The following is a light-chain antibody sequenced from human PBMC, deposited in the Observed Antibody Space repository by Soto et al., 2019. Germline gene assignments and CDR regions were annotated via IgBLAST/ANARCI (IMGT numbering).Light chain of an antibody. CDR2: DNS. CDR3: GTWDSSLSAYV. CDR1: SSNIGNNY. J-gene: IGLJ1*01. Sequence: QSVLTQPPSVSAAPGQKVTISCSGSSSNIGNNYVSWYQQLPGTAPKLLIYDNSERPSGIPDRFSGSKSGTSATLGITGLQTGDEADYYCGTWDSSLSAYVFGTGTKLTGL. V-gene: IGLV1-51*01.